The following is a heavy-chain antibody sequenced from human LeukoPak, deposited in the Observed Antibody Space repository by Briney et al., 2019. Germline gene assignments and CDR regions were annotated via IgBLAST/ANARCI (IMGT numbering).Heavy chain of an antibody. V-gene: IGHV3-21*01. D-gene: IGHD3-22*01. CDR2: ISSSSYI. Sequence: GGSLRLSCAASGFTFSSYWMHWVRQAPGKGLEWVSSISSSSYIYYADSVKGRFTISRDNAKNSLYLQMNSLRAEDTAVYYCARGLRDYYDSSGYPPGPNYYYYGMDVWGQGTTVTVSS. CDR1: GFTFSSYW. J-gene: IGHJ6*02. CDR3: ARGLRDYYDSSGYPPGPNYYYYGMDV.